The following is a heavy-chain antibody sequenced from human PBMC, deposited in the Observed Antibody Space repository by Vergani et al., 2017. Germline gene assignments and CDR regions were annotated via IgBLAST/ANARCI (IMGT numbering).Heavy chain of an antibody. CDR3: ARARSDFWSGYPLDY. J-gene: IGHJ4*02. CDR2: IYYSGST. D-gene: IGHD3-3*01. CDR1: GGSISSGGYY. V-gene: IGHV4-31*03. Sequence: QVQLQQWGAGLVKPSQTLSLTCTVSGGSISSGGYYWSWIRQHPGKGLEWIGYIYYSGSTYYNPSLKSRVTISVDTSKNQFSLKLSSVTAAAPAVYYCARARSDFWSGYPLDYWGQGTLVTVSS.